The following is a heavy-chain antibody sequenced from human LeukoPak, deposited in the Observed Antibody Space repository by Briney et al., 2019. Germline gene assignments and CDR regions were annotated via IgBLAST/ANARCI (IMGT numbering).Heavy chain of an antibody. Sequence: PSETLSLTCTVSGGSISSSSYYWSWIRQPAGKGLEWIGRIYTSGSTNYNPSLKSRVTMSVDTSKNQFSLKLSSVTAADTAVYYCARDLPTYYDFWSGYYQPAYFDYWGQGTLVTVSS. J-gene: IGHJ4*02. CDR1: GGSISSSSYY. D-gene: IGHD3-3*01. V-gene: IGHV4-61*02. CDR3: ARDLPTYYDFWSGYYQPAYFDY. CDR2: IYTSGST.